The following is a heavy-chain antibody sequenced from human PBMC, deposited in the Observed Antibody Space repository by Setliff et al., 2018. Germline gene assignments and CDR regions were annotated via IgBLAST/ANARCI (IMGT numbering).Heavy chain of an antibody. V-gene: IGHV1-18*01. D-gene: IGHD2-8*01. CDR3: LRLVRYCSRTSCQRTSGDEV. Sequence: GASVKVSCKASGYTFTESIVSWVRQAPGQGLEWLGWIGVYSGNTYTAQRFQGRVTMTTDTSTNMAYLELRGLRSDDTAVYYCLRLVRYCSRTSCQRTSGDEVWGQGTPVTVSS. CDR1: GYTFTESI. J-gene: IGHJ4*02. CDR2: IGVYSGNT.